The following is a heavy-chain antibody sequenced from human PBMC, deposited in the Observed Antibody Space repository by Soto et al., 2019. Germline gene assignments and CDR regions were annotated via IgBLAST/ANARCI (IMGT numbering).Heavy chain of an antibody. V-gene: IGHV3-48*02. CDR1: GFTFSSYS. D-gene: IGHD1-20*01. Sequence: GGSLRLSCAASGFTFSSYSMNWVRQAPGKGLEWVSYISSSSSTIYYADSVNGRFTISRDNAKNSLYLQMNSLRDEDTAVYYCARESTITGTTYPGAGTTGVLLFDYWGQGTLVTVSS. CDR2: ISSSSSTI. J-gene: IGHJ4*02. CDR3: ARESTITGTTYPGAGTTGVLLFDY.